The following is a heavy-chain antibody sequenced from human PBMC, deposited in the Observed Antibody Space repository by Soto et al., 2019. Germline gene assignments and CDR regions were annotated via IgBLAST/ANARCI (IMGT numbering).Heavy chain of an antibody. J-gene: IGHJ4*02. CDR3: AKDTYYHDSSGYYVFDY. CDR1: GFTFSSYA. Sequence: GGSLRLSCVASGFTFSSYAMSWVRQAPGKGLEWVSAISGSGGSTYYADSVKGRFTISRDNSKNTLYLQMNSLRAEDTAVYYCAKDTYYHDSSGYYVFDYWGPGTLVTVSS. D-gene: IGHD3-22*01. V-gene: IGHV3-23*01. CDR2: ISGSGGST.